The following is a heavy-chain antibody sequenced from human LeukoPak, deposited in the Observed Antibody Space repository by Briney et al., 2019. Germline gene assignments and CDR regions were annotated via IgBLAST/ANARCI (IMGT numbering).Heavy chain of an antibody. Sequence: KPSETLSLTCAVYGGSFSGYYWSWIRQPPGKGLEWIGEINHSGSTNYNPSLKSRVTISVDRSKNQFSLKLSSVTAADTAVYYCASGPPPATINDAFDIWGQGTMVTVSS. CDR2: INHSGST. D-gene: IGHD5-24*01. CDR1: GGSFSGYY. V-gene: IGHV4-34*01. CDR3: ASGPPPATINDAFDI. J-gene: IGHJ3*02.